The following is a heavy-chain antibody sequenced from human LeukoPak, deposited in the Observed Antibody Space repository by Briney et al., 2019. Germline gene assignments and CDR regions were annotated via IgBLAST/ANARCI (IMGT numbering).Heavy chain of an antibody. CDR1: GGSISSYY. V-gene: IGHV4-59*08. CDR3: ARHLKTEMVKAHFDY. J-gene: IGHJ4*02. CDR2: IYYSGST. D-gene: IGHD5-18*01. Sequence: SETLSLTCTVSGGSISSYYWSWIRQPPGKGLEWIGYIYYSGSTNYNPSLKSRVTISVDTSKNQFSLKLSSVTAADTAVYYCARHLKTEMVKAHFDYWGQGTLVTVSS.